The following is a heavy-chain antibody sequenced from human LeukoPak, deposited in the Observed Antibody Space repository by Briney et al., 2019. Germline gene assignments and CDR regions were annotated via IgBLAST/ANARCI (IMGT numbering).Heavy chain of an antibody. CDR3: ARGNAHAFDI. V-gene: IGHV3-74*01. CDR2: IHSDGSST. CDR1: GFTFSNYW. Sequence: GGSLRLSCAASGFTFSNYWMHWVRQAPGKGLVWVSRIHSDGSSTTSADSVKGRFTISRDDAENTLYLQMNSLRAEDTAVYFCARGNAHAFDIWGQGTMVTVSS. J-gene: IGHJ3*02. D-gene: IGHD1-1*01.